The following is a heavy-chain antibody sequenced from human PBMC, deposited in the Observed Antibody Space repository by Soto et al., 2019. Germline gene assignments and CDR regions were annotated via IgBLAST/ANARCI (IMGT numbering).Heavy chain of an antibody. V-gene: IGHV3-64*01. CDR1: GFTFSSYA. CDR2: ISSNGGST. Sequence: EVQLVESGGGLVQPGGSLRLSCAASGFTFSSYAMHWVRQAPGKGLEYVSAISSNGGSTYYANSVKGRFTISRDNSKDXXVIQRGSLRAEDMAVYYCARGGGYDYGSGSYQFDYWGQGTLVTVSS. J-gene: IGHJ4*02. CDR3: ARGGGYDYGSGSYQFDY. D-gene: IGHD3-10*01.